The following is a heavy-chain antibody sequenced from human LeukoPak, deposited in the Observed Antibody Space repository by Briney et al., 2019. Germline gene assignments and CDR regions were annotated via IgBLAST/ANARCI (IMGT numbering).Heavy chain of an antibody. V-gene: IGHV4-59*01. Sequence: PSVTLSLTCTVSGGSIRSYYWSWIRQPPGKGLEWIAYIYYSGSTNYNPSLKSRVTISVDTSKNQFSLKLSSVTAADTAVYYCARVYYSNSYDYWYFDLWGRGTLVTVSS. CDR3: ARVYYSNSYDYWYFDL. CDR2: IYYSGST. D-gene: IGHD6-13*01. CDR1: GGSIRSYY. J-gene: IGHJ2*01.